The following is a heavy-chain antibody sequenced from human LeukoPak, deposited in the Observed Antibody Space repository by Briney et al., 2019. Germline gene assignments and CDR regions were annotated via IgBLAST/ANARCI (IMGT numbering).Heavy chain of an antibody. V-gene: IGHV3-64*01. CDR2: IRSDGSST. CDR3: TRRYGDHSGWAGYHDS. Sequence: GGSLRLSCVASGFSFSDYIMHWVRQAPGKGLEYVSAIRSDGSSTVYPNSVKGRFTISRDDSKSTLYLQMGSLRAEDTAVYYCTRRYGDHSGWAGYHDSWGQGTLVTVSS. J-gene: IGHJ4*02. D-gene: IGHD6-19*01. CDR1: GFSFSDYI.